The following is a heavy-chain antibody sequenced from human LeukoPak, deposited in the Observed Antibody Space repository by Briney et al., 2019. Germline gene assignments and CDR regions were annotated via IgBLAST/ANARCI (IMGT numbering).Heavy chain of an antibody. CDR1: GFTFSGHW. CDR2: TNSDGSSR. J-gene: IGHJ4*02. CDR3: ATSFSTPANY. Sequence: GGSLRLSCAVSGFTFSGHWMFWVRQAPGKGLEWVSSTNSDGSSRGYTDSVKGRFTVSRDNAKNSLYLQMNSLRAEDTAVYYCATSFSTPANYWGQGTLVTVSS. V-gene: IGHV3-74*01. D-gene: IGHD2-2*01.